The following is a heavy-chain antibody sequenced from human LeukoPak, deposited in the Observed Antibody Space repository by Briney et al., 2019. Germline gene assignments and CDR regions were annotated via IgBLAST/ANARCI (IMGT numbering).Heavy chain of an antibody. CDR2: IYTSGST. CDR1: GGSISSYY. D-gene: IGHD3-22*01. CDR3: ARDTHYYDSSGSAFDI. V-gene: IGHV4-4*07. Sequence: SETLSLTCTVSGGSISSYYWSWIRQPAGKGLEWIGRIYTSGSTNYNPSLKSRVTMSVDTSKNQFSLKVSSVTAADTAVYYCARDTHYYDSSGSAFDIWGQGTMVTVSS. J-gene: IGHJ3*02.